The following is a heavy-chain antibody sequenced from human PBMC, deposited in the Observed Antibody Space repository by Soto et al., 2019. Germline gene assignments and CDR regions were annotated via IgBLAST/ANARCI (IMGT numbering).Heavy chain of an antibody. V-gene: IGHV1-18*01. CDR1: GYTFTSYG. CDR2: ISAYNGNT. Sequence: ASVKVSCKASGYTFTSYGISWVRQAPGQGLEWMGWISAYNGNTNYAQKLQGRVTMTTDTPTSTAYMELRSLRSDDTAVYYCAREISTPLGYCSGGSCYSGGNHIWGQGTLVTVSS. J-gene: IGHJ4*02. CDR3: AREISTPLGYCSGGSCYSGGNHI. D-gene: IGHD2-15*01.